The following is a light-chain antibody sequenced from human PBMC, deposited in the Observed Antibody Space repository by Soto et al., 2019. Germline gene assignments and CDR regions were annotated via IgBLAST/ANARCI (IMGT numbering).Light chain of an antibody. CDR3: MQALHTPLT. J-gene: IGKJ4*01. Sequence: DIVMTQSPLSLPVTPGEPASISCRSSQSLLHSNGYNYLDWYLQKPGQSPQLLMYLASNRASGVPDRFSGSGSGTDFTLKISRVEAEDVGVYYCMQALHTPLTFGGGTKVEI. V-gene: IGKV2-28*01. CDR1: QSLLHSNGYNY. CDR2: LAS.